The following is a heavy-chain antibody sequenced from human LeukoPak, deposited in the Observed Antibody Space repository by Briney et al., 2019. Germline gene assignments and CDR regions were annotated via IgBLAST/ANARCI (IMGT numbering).Heavy chain of an antibody. CDR1: GFTFDSYA. V-gene: IGHV3-30-3*01. CDR2: ISYDGSDK. CDR3: ARDSPTKYCSSTSCYRVDFDY. D-gene: IGHD2-2*01. J-gene: IGHJ4*02. Sequence: PGRSLRLSCAASGFTFDSYAMHWVRQAPGMGLEWVAVISYDGSDKYSADSVKGRFTISRDNSKNTLYLQMNSLRPEDAAVYYCARDSPTKYCSSTSCYRVDFDYWGQGTLVTVSS.